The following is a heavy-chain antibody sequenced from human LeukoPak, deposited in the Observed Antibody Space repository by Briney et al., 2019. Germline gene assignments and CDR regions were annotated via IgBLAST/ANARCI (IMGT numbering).Heavy chain of an antibody. J-gene: IGHJ4*02. CDR1: GFTFSSYA. D-gene: IGHD6-13*01. CDR2: ISGSGGST. V-gene: IGHV3-23*01. Sequence: GGSLRLSCAASGFTFSSYAKSWVRQAPGKGLEWVSAISGSGGSTYYADSVKGRFTISRDNSNTLYLQMNSLRAEDTAVYYCAKPGSSSSWYDYWGQGTLVTVSP. CDR3: AKPGSSSSWYDY.